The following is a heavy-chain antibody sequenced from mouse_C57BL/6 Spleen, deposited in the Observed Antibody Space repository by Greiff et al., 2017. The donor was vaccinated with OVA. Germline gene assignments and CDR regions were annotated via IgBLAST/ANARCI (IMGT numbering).Heavy chain of an antibody. CDR3: ARRIYYSKPYWYFDV. CDR2: IDPSDSYT. Sequence: VQLQQPGAELVRPGTSVKLSCKASGYTFTSYWLHWVKQRPGQGLEWIGVIDPSDSYTNYNQKFKGKATLTVDTSSSTAYMQLSSLTSEDSAVYYCARRIYYSKPYWYFDVWGTGTTVTVSS. V-gene: IGHV1-59*01. D-gene: IGHD2-5*01. CDR1: GYTFTSYW. J-gene: IGHJ1*03.